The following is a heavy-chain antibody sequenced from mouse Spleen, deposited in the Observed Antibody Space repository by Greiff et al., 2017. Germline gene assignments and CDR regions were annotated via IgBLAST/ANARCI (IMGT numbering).Heavy chain of an antibody. CDR3: ARGNYGRGYFDY. V-gene: IGHV3-2*02. CDR2: ISYSGGT. CDR1: GYSITSDYA. Sequence: EVQLQQSGPGLAKPSQSLSLTCTVTGYSITSDYAWNWIRQFPGNKLEWMGYISYSGGTNYNPSLKSRISITRDTSKNQFFLQLNSVTTEDTATYYCARGNYGRGYFDYWGQGTSLTVSS. J-gene: IGHJ2*02. D-gene: IGHD1-1*01.